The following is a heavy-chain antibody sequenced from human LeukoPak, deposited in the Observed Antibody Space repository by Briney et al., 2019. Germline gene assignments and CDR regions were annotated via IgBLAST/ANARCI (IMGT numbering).Heavy chain of an antibody. CDR3: ARNPDIAMIADIVVVPAAILAIYPWSY. CDR2: INPNSGGT. V-gene: IGHV1-2*02. CDR1: GYTFTGYY. D-gene: IGHD2-2*01. Sequence: ASVKVSCKASGYTFTGYYMHWVRQAPGQGLEWMGWINPNSGGTNYAQKFQGRVTMTRDTSISTAYMELSRLRSDDTAVYYCARNPDIAMIADIVVVPAAILAIYPWSYWGQGTLVTVSS. J-gene: IGHJ4*02.